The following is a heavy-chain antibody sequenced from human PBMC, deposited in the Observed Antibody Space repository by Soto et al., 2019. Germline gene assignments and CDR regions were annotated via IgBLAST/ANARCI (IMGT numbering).Heavy chain of an antibody. D-gene: IGHD3-22*01. CDR3: AGGGGSVYPLAF. V-gene: IGHV4-59*01. J-gene: IGHJ4*02. CDR2: IYYSGST. CDR1: GGSISSYY. Sequence: PSETLSLTCTVSGGSISSYYWSWIRQPPGKGLEWIGYIYYSGSTNYNPSLKSRVTISVDTSKNQFSLKLSSVTAADTAVYYCAGGGGSVYPLAFGGKGPLVP.